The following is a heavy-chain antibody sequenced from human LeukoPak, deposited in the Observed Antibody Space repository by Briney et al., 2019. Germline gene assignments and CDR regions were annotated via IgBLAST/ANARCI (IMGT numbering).Heavy chain of an antibody. Sequence: ASVKVSCKASGYTFTGYYMHWVRQAPGQGLEWMGWINPNSGGTNYAQKFQGRVTMTRDTSISTAYMELSRLRSDDTAVYYCARDKVVVVAATMNNLNYYYYYMDVWGKGTTVTVSS. V-gene: IGHV1-2*02. CDR2: INPNSGGT. CDR3: ARDKVVVVAATMNNLNYYYYYMDV. CDR1: GYTFTGYY. J-gene: IGHJ6*03. D-gene: IGHD2-15*01.